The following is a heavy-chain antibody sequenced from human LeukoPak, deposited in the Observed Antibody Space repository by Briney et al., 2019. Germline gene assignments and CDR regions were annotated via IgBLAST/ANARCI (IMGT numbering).Heavy chain of an antibody. CDR3: AKDTGYAIHYFDY. D-gene: IGHD2-2*01. J-gene: IGHJ4*02. Sequence: GRSLRLSCAASGFTFDDYAMHWVRQAPGKGLEWVSGISWNSGSIGYADSVKGRFTISRDNAKNSLYLQMNSLRAEDTALYYCAKDTGYAIHYFDYWGQGTLVTVSS. CDR2: ISWNSGSI. V-gene: IGHV3-9*01. CDR1: GFTFDDYA.